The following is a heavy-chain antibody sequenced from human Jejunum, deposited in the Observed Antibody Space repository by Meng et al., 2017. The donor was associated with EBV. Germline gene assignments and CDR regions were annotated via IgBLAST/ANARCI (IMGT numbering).Heavy chain of an antibody. V-gene: IGHV7-4-1*02. CDR3: ASDISTATFGY. CDR2: INTRTGNP. D-gene: IGHD2-21*02. J-gene: IGHJ4*02. Sequence: QVQLVQSGSELKKPGASVKVSCKASGYTHSRYAMNWVRQAPGEGLEWMGWINTRTGNPAYAQGFTGRFVFSLDTSVSTAYLQISSLKAEDTAVYYCASDISTATFGYWGQGTLVTVSS. CDR1: GYTHSRYA.